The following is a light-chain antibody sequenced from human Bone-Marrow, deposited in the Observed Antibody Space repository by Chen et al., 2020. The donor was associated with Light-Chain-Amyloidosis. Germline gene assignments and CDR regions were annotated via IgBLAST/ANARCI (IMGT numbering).Light chain of an antibody. J-gene: IGKJ2*01. CDR3: QQSQSTPFT. CDR1: QDISNY. CDR2: TAS. Sequence: DIQVTQSPPSLSASVGHRVIITCRASQDISNYLSWYQQKPGKAHKLLIFTASSLQSGVPSRFGGSGSGTDFTLTISSLQPEDFATYYCQQSQSTPFTFGRGTKLEIK. V-gene: IGKV1-39*01.